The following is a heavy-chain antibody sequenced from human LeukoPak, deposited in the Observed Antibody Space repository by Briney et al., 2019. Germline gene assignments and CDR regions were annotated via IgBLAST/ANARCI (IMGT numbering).Heavy chain of an antibody. CDR3: ARFRRRLCSGGSCYSAP. V-gene: IGHV4-31*03. J-gene: IGHJ5*02. CDR2: SYYSGST. CDR1: GDSISSGAYY. D-gene: IGHD2-15*01. Sequence: PSETLSLTCTVSGDSISSGAYYWSWIRQHPGKGLEWIGSSYYSGSTSYNPSLKSRVTISLDTSKNQFSLKLSSVTAADTAVYYCARFRRRLCSGGSCYSAPWGQGTLVTVSS.